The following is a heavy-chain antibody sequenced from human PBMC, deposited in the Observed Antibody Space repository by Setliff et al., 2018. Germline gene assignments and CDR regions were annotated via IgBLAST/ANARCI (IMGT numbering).Heavy chain of an antibody. CDR2: IDPSDSQT. J-gene: IGHJ4*02. CDR1: GYSFAGYW. Sequence: GESLKISCKGSGYSFAGYWITWVRQKPGKGLEWMGRIDPSDSQTYYSPSFRGHVTISVTKSITTVFLQWSSLRASDTAMYYCARQIYDSDTGPNFQYYFDSWGQGTPVTVSS. CDR3: ARQIYDSDTGPNFQYYFDS. D-gene: IGHD3-22*01. V-gene: IGHV5-10-1*01.